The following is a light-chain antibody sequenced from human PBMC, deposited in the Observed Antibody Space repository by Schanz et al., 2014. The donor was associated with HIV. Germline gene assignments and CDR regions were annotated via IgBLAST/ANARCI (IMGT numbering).Light chain of an antibody. CDR3: TTWDSTLSAVV. J-gene: IGLJ2*01. V-gene: IGLV1-40*01. CDR1: TSNIGAGYD. Sequence: QSVLTQPPSVSGAPGQRVSISCSGNTSNIGAGYDVHWYVQLPGTAPKLLIYGNNNRPSGVPDRFSGSKSGTSASLAIVGLQTGDEADYYCTTWDSTLSAVVFGGGTKLTVL. CDR2: GNN.